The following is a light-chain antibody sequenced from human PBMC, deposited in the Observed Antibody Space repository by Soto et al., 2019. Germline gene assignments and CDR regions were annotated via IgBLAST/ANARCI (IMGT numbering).Light chain of an antibody. Sequence: QSALTQPPSVSGSPGQSVTISCTGTSSDVGSDDRVSWYRQSPGTAPKLMIYEVINRPSGVPDRFSGSKSGNTASLTISGLQAEDEADYYCSSYTTTSVVFGGGTKLTVL. CDR3: SSYTTTSVV. CDR1: SSDVGSDDR. V-gene: IGLV2-18*02. CDR2: EVI. J-gene: IGLJ2*01.